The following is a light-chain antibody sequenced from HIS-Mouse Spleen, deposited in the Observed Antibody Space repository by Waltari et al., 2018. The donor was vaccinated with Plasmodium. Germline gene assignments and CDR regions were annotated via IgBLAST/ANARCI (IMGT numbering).Light chain of an antibody. CDR3: QQYGSSPYT. J-gene: IGKJ2*01. V-gene: IGKV3-20*01. Sequence: SCKASHSVKGSYLSWYQQKACQAPRALIYGASITANCIPERFSGLGAGADFTLTISRLAPEDFAVYYCQQYGSSPYTFGQGPTLGIK. CDR2: GAS. CDR1: HSVKGSY.